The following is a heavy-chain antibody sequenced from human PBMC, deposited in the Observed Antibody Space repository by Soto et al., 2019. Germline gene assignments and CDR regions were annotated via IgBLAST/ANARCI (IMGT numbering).Heavy chain of an antibody. CDR3: ARSHKASLWSGELLYEGYYYGMDV. J-gene: IGHJ6*02. CDR1: GFTFSSYG. D-gene: IGHD3-10*01. V-gene: IGHV3-33*01. CDR2: IWYDGSNK. Sequence: PVGSLRLSCAASGFTFSSYGMHWVRQAPGKGLEWVAVIWYDGSNKYYADSVKGRFTISRDNSKNTLYLQMNSLRAEDTAVYYCARSHKASLWSGELLYEGYYYGMDVWGQGTTVTVSS.